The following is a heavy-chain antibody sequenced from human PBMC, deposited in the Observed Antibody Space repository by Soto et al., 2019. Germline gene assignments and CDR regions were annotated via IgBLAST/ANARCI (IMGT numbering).Heavy chain of an antibody. CDR1: GFTFRNHA. J-gene: IGHJ6*02. D-gene: IGHD2-15*01. V-gene: IGHV3-30-3*01. CDR3: ARGDREDILVVVGARPGAYGLDI. Sequence: QVQLVESGGGVVQPGWSLRLSCAASGFTFRNHAMHWVRQAPGKGLECLAVIAYDGSNAFYRDSVKGRFTISRDNSKNRFYLQKNSMRSEHKGEYYCARGDREDILVVVGARPGAYGLDIWGQGTTETVSS. CDR2: IAYDGSNA.